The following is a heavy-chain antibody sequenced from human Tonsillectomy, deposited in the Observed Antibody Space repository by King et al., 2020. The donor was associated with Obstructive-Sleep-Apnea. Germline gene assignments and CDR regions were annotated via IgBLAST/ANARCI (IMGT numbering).Heavy chain of an antibody. V-gene: IGHV3-23*04. Sequence: VQLVESGGGLVQPGGSLRLSCAASGFTFSSYAMSWVRQAPGKGLEWVSAISGSGGSTYYADSVKGRFTIPRDNSKNTLYLQMNSLRAEDTAVYYCAKVSTYYDFWSGYGTEFDYWGQGTLVTVSS. CDR1: GFTFSSYA. CDR3: AKVSTYYDFWSGYGTEFDY. D-gene: IGHD3-3*01. J-gene: IGHJ4*02. CDR2: ISGSGGST.